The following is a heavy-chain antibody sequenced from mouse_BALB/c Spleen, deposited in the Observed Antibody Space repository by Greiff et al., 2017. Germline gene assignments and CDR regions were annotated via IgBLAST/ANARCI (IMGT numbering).Heavy chain of an antibody. CDR3: NAGGGNYYYAMDY. Sequence: VQLKESGAELVRSGASVKLSCTASGFNIKDYYMHWVKQRPEQGLEWIGWIDPENGDTEYAPKFQGKATMTADTSSNTAYLQLSSLTSEDTAVYYCNAGGGNYYYAMDYWGQGTSVTVSS. V-gene: IGHV14-4*02. J-gene: IGHJ4*01. CDR1: GFNIKDYY. D-gene: IGHD2-1*01. CDR2: IDPENGDT.